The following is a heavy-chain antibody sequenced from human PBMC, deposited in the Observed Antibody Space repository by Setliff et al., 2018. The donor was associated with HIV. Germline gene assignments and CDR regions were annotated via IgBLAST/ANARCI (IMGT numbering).Heavy chain of an antibody. CDR3: ARDDRCSGDTCYYY. V-gene: IGHV4-4*08. Sequence: SETLSLTCTVSGGSISNYYWSWIRQPPGKGLEWIGYIYPIGSPDFPSGNTVYNPSFRSRVTLSLDTFKNQFSLRLTSVAATDTAVYYCARDDRCSGDTCYYYWGQGALVTVSS. CDR2: IYPIGSPDFPSGNT. J-gene: IGHJ4*02. D-gene: IGHD2-15*01. CDR1: GGSISNYY.